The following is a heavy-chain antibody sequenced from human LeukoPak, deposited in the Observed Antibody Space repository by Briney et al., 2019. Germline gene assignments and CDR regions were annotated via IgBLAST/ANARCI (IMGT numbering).Heavy chain of an antibody. J-gene: IGHJ3*02. CDR1: EFTFSNYA. Sequence: PGGSLRLSCAASEFTFSNYAIHWVRQAPGKGLEWVVVISYDGSKKYYADSVKGRFTISRDNTKNTLYLQMNSLGAEDTAVYYCARDFGAYGGTSFGGFDIWGQGTMVTVSS. CDR2: ISYDGSKK. CDR3: ARDFGAYGGTSFGGFDI. D-gene: IGHD4/OR15-4a*01. V-gene: IGHV3-30-3*01.